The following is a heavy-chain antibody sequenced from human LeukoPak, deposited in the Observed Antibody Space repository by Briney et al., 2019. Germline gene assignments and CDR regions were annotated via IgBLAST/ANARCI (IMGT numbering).Heavy chain of an antibody. Sequence: GGSLRLSRAASGFTFSSYAMSWVRQAPGKGLEWVSAISGSGGSTYYADSVKGRFTISRDNSKNTLYLQMNSLRAEDTAVYYCANYDSSGYYYFDYWGQGTLVTVSS. CDR3: ANYDSSGYYYFDY. CDR1: GFTFSSYA. J-gene: IGHJ4*02. CDR2: ISGSGGST. D-gene: IGHD3-22*01. V-gene: IGHV3-23*01.